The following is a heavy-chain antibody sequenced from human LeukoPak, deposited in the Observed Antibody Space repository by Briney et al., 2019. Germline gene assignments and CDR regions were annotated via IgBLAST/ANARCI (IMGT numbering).Heavy chain of an antibody. Sequence: PGGSLRLSCAASGFTFSSYAMSWVRQAPGKGLEWVSAISGSGANTYYADSVKGRFTISRDNSKNTLYLQMNSLRAEDTAVYYCARTYSSSSEYWFDPWGQGTLVTVSS. J-gene: IGHJ5*02. CDR1: GFTFSSYA. CDR3: ARTYSSSSEYWFDP. D-gene: IGHD6-6*01. V-gene: IGHV3-23*01. CDR2: ISGSGANT.